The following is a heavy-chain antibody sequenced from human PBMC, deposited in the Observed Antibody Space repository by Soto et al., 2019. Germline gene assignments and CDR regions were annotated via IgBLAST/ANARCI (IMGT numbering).Heavy chain of an antibody. Sequence: QVQLQQWGAGLLKPSETLSLTCAVYGGSFSGYYWSWIRQPPGKGLEWIGEINHSGSTNYNPSLKSRVTISVDTSKNQFFLKLSSVTAADTAVYYCARAIAATEDAFDIWGQGTMVTVSS. D-gene: IGHD6-13*01. CDR3: ARAIAATEDAFDI. CDR2: INHSGST. CDR1: GGSFSGYY. V-gene: IGHV4-34*01. J-gene: IGHJ3*02.